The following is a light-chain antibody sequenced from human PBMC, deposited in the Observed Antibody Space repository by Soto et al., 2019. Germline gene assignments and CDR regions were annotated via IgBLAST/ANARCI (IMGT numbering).Light chain of an antibody. CDR1: QSISSW. Sequence: DIQMTQSPSTLSASVGDRVTITCRASQSISSWLAWYQQKPGKAPKVLIYGASTLQSGVPSRFSGSGSGAEFTLTISSLQPEDFATYYCQQSFSPLLTFGGGTKVDIK. CDR3: QQSFSPLLT. V-gene: IGKV1-5*01. J-gene: IGKJ4*01. CDR2: GAS.